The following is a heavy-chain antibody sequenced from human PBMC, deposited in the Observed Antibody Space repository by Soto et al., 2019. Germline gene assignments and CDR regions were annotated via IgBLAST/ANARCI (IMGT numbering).Heavy chain of an antibody. J-gene: IGHJ6*02. Sequence: SETLSLTCTVSGGSISSYYWSWIRQPAGKGLEWIGRIYTSGSTNYNPSLKSRVTMSVDTSKNQFSLKLSSVTAADTAVYYCASGLWFGEFGSNYYGMDVWGQGTTVTVYS. CDR2: IYTSGST. CDR1: GGSISSYY. D-gene: IGHD3-10*01. V-gene: IGHV4-4*07. CDR3: ASGLWFGEFGSNYYGMDV.